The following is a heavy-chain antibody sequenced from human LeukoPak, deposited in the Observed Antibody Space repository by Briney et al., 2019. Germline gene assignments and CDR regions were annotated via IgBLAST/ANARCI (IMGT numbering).Heavy chain of an antibody. CDR1: GFTFDDYA. V-gene: IGHV3-9*01. J-gene: IGHJ4*02. D-gene: IGHD3-10*01. CDR3: AKDQYYGSGSYYSD. CDR2: ISWNSGSI. Sequence: GGSLRLSCAASGFTFDDYAMHWVRQAPGKGLEWVSGISWNSGSIGYADSVKGRFTISRDNAKNSLYLQMNSLRAEDTALYYCAKDQYYGSGSYYSDWGQGTLVTVSS.